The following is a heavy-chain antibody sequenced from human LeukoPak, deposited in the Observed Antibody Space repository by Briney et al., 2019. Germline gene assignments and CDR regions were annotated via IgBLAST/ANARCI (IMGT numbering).Heavy chain of an antibody. CDR3: ARALYFSSSSSYYYYMDV. J-gene: IGHJ6*03. Sequence: SETLSLTCTVSGGSISSYYWGWVRQPPGKALEWIGNIFYSGSTYYSPSLKSRVTISLDTSRNQFSLQLNSVTPEDTAVYYCARALYFSSSSSYYYYMDVWGKGTTVTVSS. CDR1: GGSISSYY. D-gene: IGHD6-6*01. CDR2: IFYSGST. V-gene: IGHV4-59*04.